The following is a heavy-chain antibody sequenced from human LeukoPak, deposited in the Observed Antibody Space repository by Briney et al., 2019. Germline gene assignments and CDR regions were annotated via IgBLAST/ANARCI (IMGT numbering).Heavy chain of an antibody. D-gene: IGHD3-3*01. J-gene: IGHJ3*02. CDR3: TRGIGGVAFDI. CDR1: GSTFSGSA. CDR2: IRSKANSYAT. Sequence: GGSLRLSCAASGSTFSGSAMHWVRQASGKWLEWVGRIRSKANSYATAYAASVKGRFTISRDDSKNTAYLQMNSLKTEDTAVYYCTRGIGGVAFDIWGQGTMVTVSS. V-gene: IGHV3-73*01.